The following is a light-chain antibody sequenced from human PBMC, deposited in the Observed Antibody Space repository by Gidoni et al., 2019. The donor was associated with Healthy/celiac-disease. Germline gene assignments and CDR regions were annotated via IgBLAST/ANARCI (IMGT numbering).Light chain of an antibody. CDR3: QQRYSTPN. CDR1: QSISSY. Sequence: DIQMTQYPSSLSASVGDRVTITCRASQSISSYLHWYQQKPGKAPKLLIYAASSLQSWVPSRFSGSGSWTDFTLTISSLQPEDFATYYCQQRYSTPNVXGGTKVEIK. V-gene: IGKV1-39*01. CDR2: AAS. J-gene: IGKJ4*01.